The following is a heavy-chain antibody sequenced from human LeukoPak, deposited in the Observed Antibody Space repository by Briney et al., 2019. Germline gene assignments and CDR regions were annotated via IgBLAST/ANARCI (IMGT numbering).Heavy chain of an antibody. CDR3: ARTVAAAGYLNWFDP. Sequence: PGGSLRLSCAASGFTFSSYEMNWVRQAPGKGLEWVSYISSSGSTRYYADSVKGRFTISRDNAKNSLYLQLNSLRAEDTAVYYCARTVAAAGYLNWFDPWGQGTLVTVSS. J-gene: IGHJ5*02. D-gene: IGHD6-13*01. V-gene: IGHV3-48*03. CDR1: GFTFSSYE. CDR2: ISSSGSTR.